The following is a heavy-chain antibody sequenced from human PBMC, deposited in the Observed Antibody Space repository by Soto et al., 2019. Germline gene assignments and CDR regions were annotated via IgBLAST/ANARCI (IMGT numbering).Heavy chain of an antibody. CDR3: AKGSHIAARPFFFDF. J-gene: IGHJ4*02. CDR1: GFAFRAFA. CDR2: ISGGTAT. Sequence: PGGSLRLSCAASGFAFRAFAMNWVRQAPGKGLEWVSTISGGTATTYADSVKGRFTVSRDESKNTIYLQMNSLTPGDTAVYYCAKGSHIAARPFFFDFWGQGTQVTV. V-gene: IGHV3-23*01. D-gene: IGHD6-6*01.